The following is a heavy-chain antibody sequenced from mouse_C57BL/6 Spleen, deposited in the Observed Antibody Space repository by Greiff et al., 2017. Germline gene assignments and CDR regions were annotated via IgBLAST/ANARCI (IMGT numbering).Heavy chain of an antibody. J-gene: IGHJ3*01. V-gene: IGHV1-54*01. CDR2: INPGSGGT. CDR3: ARSEDYGPFAY. CDR1: GYAFTNYL. Sequence: QVQLQQSGAELVRPGTSVKVSCKASGYAFTNYLIEWVKQRPGQGLEWIGVINPGSGGTNYNEKFKGKATLTADKSSSTAYMQLSSLTSEDSAVYFCARSEDYGPFAYWGQGTLVTVSA. D-gene: IGHD1-1*02.